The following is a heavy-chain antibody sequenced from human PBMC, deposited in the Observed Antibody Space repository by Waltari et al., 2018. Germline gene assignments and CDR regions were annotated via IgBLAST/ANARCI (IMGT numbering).Heavy chain of an antibody. V-gene: IGHV4-31*03. J-gene: IGHJ6*02. CDR3: ARAFPMVALLGMDV. CDR2: IYDSGST. D-gene: IGHD3-10*01. Sequence: QVQLQESGPGLVKPSQTLSLTCTVSGGSISSGGYYWSWIRQHPGKGLEWIGYIYDSGSTYYNPSLKSRVTISVDTSKNQFSLKLSSVTAADTAVYYCARAFPMVALLGMDVWGQGTTVTVSS. CDR1: GGSISSGGYY.